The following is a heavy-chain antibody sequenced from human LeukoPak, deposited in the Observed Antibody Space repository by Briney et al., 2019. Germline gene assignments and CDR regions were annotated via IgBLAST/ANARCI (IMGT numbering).Heavy chain of an antibody. V-gene: IGHV4-59*01. CDR1: GGSISSYY. Sequence: SETLSLTCTVSGGSISSYYGNWIRQPPGKGLEWIGYVYYSGSTNYNPSLKSRVTISVDTSKNQFSLKLSSVTAADTAVYYCTRGSIAYYYMDVWGKGTTVTISS. J-gene: IGHJ6*03. CDR3: TRGSIAYYYMDV. D-gene: IGHD3-22*01. CDR2: VYYSGST.